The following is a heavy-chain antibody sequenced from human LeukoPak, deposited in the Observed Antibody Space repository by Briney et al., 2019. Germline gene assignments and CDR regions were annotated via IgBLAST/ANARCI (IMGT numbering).Heavy chain of an antibody. J-gene: IGHJ4*02. CDR1: GFTFSSYA. CDR3: ARAGEGYSSSWYYFDY. D-gene: IGHD6-13*01. V-gene: IGHV3-23*01. CDR2: ISGSGGST. Sequence: GGSLRLSCAASGFTFSSYAMSWVRQAPGKGLEWVSAISGSGGSTYYADSVKGRFTISRDNAKNSLYLQMNSLRAEDTAVYYCARAGEGYSSSWYYFDYWGQGTLVTVSS.